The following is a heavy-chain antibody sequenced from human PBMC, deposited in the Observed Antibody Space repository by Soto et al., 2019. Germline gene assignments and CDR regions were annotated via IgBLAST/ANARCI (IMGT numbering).Heavy chain of an antibody. CDR3: ARDSGPGYSSGWYVQAQRPSDL. J-gene: IGHJ2*01. D-gene: IGHD6-19*01. CDR2: ISSSGSTI. CDR1: GFTFSDYY. V-gene: IGHV3-11*01. Sequence: GGSLRLSCAASGFTFSDYYMSWIRQAPGKGLEWVSYISSSGSTIYYADSVKGRFTISRDNAKNSLYLQMNSLRAEDTAVYYCARDSGPGYSSGWYVQAQRPSDLWGRGTLVTVSS.